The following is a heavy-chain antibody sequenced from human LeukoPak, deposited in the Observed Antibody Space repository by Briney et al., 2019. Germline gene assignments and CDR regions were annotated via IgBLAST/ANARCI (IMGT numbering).Heavy chain of an antibody. Sequence: PSETLSLTCAVSGASISSNNWWNWVRQPPGKGLEWIGEIYQSGTSNYNPSLKSRVTISVDTSKNQFSLKLSSVTAADTAVYYCARDQYDSSGYTYYYYGMDVWGQGTTVTVSS. J-gene: IGHJ6*02. CDR2: IYQSGTS. CDR3: ARDQYDSSGYTYYYYGMDV. D-gene: IGHD3-22*01. CDR1: GASISSNNW. V-gene: IGHV4-4*02.